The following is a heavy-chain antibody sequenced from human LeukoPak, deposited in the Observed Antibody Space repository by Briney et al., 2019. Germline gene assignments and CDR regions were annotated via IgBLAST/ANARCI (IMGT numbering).Heavy chain of an antibody. D-gene: IGHD5-24*01. CDR2: INSDESII. CDR3: VRETKRWLQDFYYFYMDV. V-gene: IGHV3-74*01. CDR1: GFTFSSYW. Sequence: GGSLRLSCAASGFTFSSYWMHWVRQSPGKGLVWVSRINSDESIINYADSVKGRFTISRDNAKNTLYLQMNSLRAEDTAAYYCVRETKRWLQDFYYFYMDVWGKGTTVTVSS. J-gene: IGHJ6*03.